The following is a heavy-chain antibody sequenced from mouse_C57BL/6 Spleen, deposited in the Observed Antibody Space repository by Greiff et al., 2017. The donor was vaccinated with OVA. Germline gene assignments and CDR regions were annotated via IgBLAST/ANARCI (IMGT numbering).Heavy chain of an antibody. D-gene: IGHD1-1*01. CDR3: AREDFYYGSSYYFDY. Sequence: VKLMESGPELVKPGASVKLSCKASGYTFTSYDINWVKQRPGQGLEWIGWIYPRDGSTKYNEKFKGKATLTVDTSSSTAYMELHSLTSEDSAVYFCAREDFYYGSSYYFDYWGQGTTLTVSS. J-gene: IGHJ2*01. CDR1: GYTFTSYD. CDR2: IYPRDGST. V-gene: IGHV1-85*01.